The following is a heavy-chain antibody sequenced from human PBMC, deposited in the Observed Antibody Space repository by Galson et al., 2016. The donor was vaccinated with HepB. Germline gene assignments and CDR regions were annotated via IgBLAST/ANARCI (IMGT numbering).Heavy chain of an antibody. CDR2: INHDGNT. D-gene: IGHD6-19*01. J-gene: IGHJ4*02. Sequence: SETLSLTCDVYGGSFSGYYWTWIRQSLGKGLEWVGEINHDGNTNYNPSLESRITISIDTSKNKFSLKLNSVTAADTAVYYCTRGQWGYFDYWGQGALVTVSS. CDR3: TRGQWGYFDY. V-gene: IGHV4-34*01. CDR1: GGSFSGYY.